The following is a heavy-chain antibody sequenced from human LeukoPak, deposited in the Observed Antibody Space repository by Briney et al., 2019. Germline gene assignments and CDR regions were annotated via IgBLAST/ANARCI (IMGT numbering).Heavy chain of an antibody. V-gene: IGHV4-31*03. J-gene: IGHJ3*02. D-gene: IGHD3-10*01. CDR2: IYYSGST. Sequence: SETLSLTCTVSGGSISSGGYYWSWIRQHPGKGLEWIGYIYYSGSTYYNPSLKSRVTISVDTSKNQFSLMLSSVTAADTAVYYCARDLRTYYYGSGSHLQGAFDIWGQGTMVTVSS. CDR3: ARDLRTYYYGSGSHLQGAFDI. CDR1: GGSISSGGYY.